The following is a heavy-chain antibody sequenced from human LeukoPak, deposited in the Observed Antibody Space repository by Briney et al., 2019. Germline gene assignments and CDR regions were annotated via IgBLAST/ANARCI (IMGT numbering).Heavy chain of an antibody. CDR3: ARGGMGSGSYYYYYYGMDV. J-gene: IGHJ6*02. CDR2: IGTAGDT. D-gene: IGHD3-10*01. CDR1: GFTFSSYD. V-gene: IGHV3-13*01. Sequence: GGSLRLSCAASGFTFSSYDMHWVRQATGNGLEWVSAIGTAGDTYYPGSVKGRFTISRENAKNSLYLQMNSLRAEDTAVYYCARGGMGSGSYYYYYYGMDVWGQGTTVTVSS.